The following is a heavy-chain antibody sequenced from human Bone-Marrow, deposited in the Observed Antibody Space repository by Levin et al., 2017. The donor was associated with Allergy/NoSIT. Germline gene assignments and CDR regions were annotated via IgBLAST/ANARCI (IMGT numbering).Heavy chain of an antibody. J-gene: IGHJ4*02. D-gene: IGHD6-13*01. V-gene: IGHV3-66*01. CDR3: ARDGGRATGGDY. Sequence: PGGSLRLSCVASGFTVRNNYMRWFRQAPGKGLEWVSLIYSGGDTYYADSVKGRFSISRDASTHTLYLQMNSLRAEATAVYYCARDGGRATGGDYWGQGTLVTVSS. CDR2: IYSGGDT. CDR1: GFTVRNNY.